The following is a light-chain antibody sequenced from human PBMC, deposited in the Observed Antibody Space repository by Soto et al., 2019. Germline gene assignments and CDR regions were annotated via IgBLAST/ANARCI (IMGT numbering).Light chain of an antibody. CDR2: DAS. Sequence: EIVLTQSPATLSLSPGEGATLSCRASQSVSSYLAWYQQKPGQAPRLLIYDASNRATGIPARFSGSGSGTDFTLTISSLEPEDSAVYYCQQRSNWPRTFGQGTKVEIK. V-gene: IGKV3-11*01. J-gene: IGKJ1*01. CDR1: QSVSSY. CDR3: QQRSNWPRT.